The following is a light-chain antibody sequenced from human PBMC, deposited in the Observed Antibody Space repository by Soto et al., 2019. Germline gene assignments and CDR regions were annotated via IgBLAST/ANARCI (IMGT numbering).Light chain of an antibody. CDR2: AAS. CDR1: QSISRY. J-gene: IGKJ5*01. V-gene: IGKV1-39*01. Sequence: DLQMTQSPSSLSASVGDRVTITCRASQSISRYLNWYQQKQGKAPKXXIYAASSLQSGVPSRFSGSGSGTDGTLTISSLKPEDGATYYCQQSYSTPITFGQGTRLEIK. CDR3: QQSYSTPIT.